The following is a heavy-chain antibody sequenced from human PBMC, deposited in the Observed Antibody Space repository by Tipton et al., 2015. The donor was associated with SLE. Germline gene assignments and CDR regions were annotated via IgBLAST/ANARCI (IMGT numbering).Heavy chain of an antibody. CDR3: ARGAYSSSWGVDWFDP. Sequence: TLSLTCAVYGGSFSGYYWSWIRQPPGKGLEWIGEINHSGSTNYNPSLKSRLTISVDTSKNQFSLKLSSVTAADTAVYYCARGAYSSSWGVDWFDPWGQGTLVTVSS. CDR1: GGSFSGYY. J-gene: IGHJ5*02. V-gene: IGHV4-34*01. CDR2: INHSGST. D-gene: IGHD6-13*01.